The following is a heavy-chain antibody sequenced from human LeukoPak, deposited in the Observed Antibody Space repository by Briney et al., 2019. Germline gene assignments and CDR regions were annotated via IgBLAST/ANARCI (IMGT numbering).Heavy chain of an antibody. Sequence: PGWSLSLSCPASGFTFSDYYMSWIRQAPGKELEGVSYISSSGSTIYYADSVKGPFTISRDNANNSLYLQMNSLRAEDTAVYYCARDLYYYDSSGYSYWGQATLVTVHS. CDR3: ARDLYYYDSSGYSY. D-gene: IGHD3-22*01. CDR2: ISSSGSTI. CDR1: GFTFSDYY. V-gene: IGHV3-11*01. J-gene: IGHJ4*02.